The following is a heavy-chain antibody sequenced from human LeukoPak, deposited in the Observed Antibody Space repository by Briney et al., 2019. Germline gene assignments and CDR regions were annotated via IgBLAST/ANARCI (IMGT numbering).Heavy chain of an antibody. J-gene: IGHJ4*02. CDR3: AREKSGYLFY. CDR1: GGSISSGGYS. CDR2: IYHSGST. D-gene: IGHD3-22*01. Sequence: SETLSLTRAVSGGSISSGGYSWSWIRQPPGKGLEWIGYIYHSGSTYYNPSLKSRVTISVDRSKNQFSLKLSSVTAADTAVYYCAREKSGYLFYWGQGTLVTVSS. V-gene: IGHV4-30-2*01.